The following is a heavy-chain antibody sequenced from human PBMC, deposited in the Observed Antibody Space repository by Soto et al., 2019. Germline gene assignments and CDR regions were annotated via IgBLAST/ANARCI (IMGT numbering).Heavy chain of an antibody. Sequence: QVQLVESGGGVVQPGRSLRLSCAGSGFTFSTYPMHWVRQAPGKGLEWVAVISSDATKKFYADSVEGRFTIPRDNSKNTLFLQMNSLRADDTAVYYCAREGCTSASCYPYYFDYWGQGTLVTVSS. J-gene: IGHJ4*02. CDR2: ISSDATKK. V-gene: IGHV3-30-3*01. CDR3: AREGCTSASCYPYYFDY. CDR1: GFTFSTYP. D-gene: IGHD2-2*01.